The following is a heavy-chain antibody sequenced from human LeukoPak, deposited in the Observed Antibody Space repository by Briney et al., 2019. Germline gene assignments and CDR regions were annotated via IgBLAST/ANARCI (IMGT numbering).Heavy chain of an antibody. V-gene: IGHV3-7*01. CDR2: IKEDGSEK. Sequence: PGGSLRLSCAASGFTFSSYEMNWVRQAPGKGLKWVANIKEDGSEKYYADSVKGRFTISRDNAKSSLYLQMNSLRAEDTAMYYCARILSARYYGDALDIWGQGTLVTVSS. D-gene: IGHD1-26*01. CDR1: GFTFSSYE. CDR3: ARILSARYYGDALDI. J-gene: IGHJ3*02.